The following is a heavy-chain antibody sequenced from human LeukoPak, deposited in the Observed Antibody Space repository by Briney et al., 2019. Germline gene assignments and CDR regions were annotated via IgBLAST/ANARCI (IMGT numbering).Heavy chain of an antibody. CDR3: ARSLIRSTGWYDY. CDR2: MSGNGGST. V-gene: IGHV3-23*01. J-gene: IGHJ4*02. CDR1: GFTFSSYA. Sequence: PGGSLRLSCAASGFTFSSYALSWVRQAPGTGLEGVSVMSGNGGSTYYADSVKGRFAISRDNSKNTLYMQMNSLRAEDAAVYYCARSLIRSTGWYDYWGQGTLVTVSS. D-gene: IGHD6-19*01.